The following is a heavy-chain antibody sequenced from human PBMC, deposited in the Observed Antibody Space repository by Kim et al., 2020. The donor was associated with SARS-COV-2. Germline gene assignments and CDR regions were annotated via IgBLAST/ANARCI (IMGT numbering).Heavy chain of an antibody. CDR1: GYTFTSYG. Sequence: ASVKVSCKASGYTFTSYGISWVRQAPGQGLEWMGWISAYNGNTNYAQKLQGRVTMTTDTSTSTAYMELRSLRSDDTAVYYCARDVEMGWSGYLVYWGQGTLVTVSS. V-gene: IGHV1-18*04. CDR2: ISAYNGNT. J-gene: IGHJ4*02. CDR3: ARDVEMGWSGYLVY. D-gene: IGHD3-3*01.